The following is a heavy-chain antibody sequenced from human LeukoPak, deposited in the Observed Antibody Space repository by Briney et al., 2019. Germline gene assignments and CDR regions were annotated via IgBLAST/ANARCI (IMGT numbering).Heavy chain of an antibody. D-gene: IGHD1-26*01. CDR1: GFTFSCYS. CDR2: ISSSSTTI. V-gene: IGHV3-48*01. J-gene: IGHJ4*02. CDR3: ARDPDQGRGFDF. Sequence: GGSLRLSCAASGFTFSCYSMNWVRQAPGKGLEWVSYISSSSTTIYYADSVKGRFTISRDNAKNSVYLRMNSLRAEDTAVYYCARDPDQGRGFDFWGQGTLVTASS.